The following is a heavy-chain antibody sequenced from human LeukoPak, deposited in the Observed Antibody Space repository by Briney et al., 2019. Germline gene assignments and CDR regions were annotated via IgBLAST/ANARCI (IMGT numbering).Heavy chain of an antibody. CDR3: AGGDGYNFAFDI. CDR2: IYYSGST. CDR1: GGSISSYY. V-gene: IGHV4-59*01. D-gene: IGHD5-24*01. J-gene: IGHJ3*02. Sequence: SETLSLTCTVSGGSISSYYWSWIRQPPGKGLEWIGYIYYSGSTNHNPSLKSRVTISVDTSKNQFSLKLSSVTAADTAVYYCAGGDGYNFAFDIWGQGTMVTVSS.